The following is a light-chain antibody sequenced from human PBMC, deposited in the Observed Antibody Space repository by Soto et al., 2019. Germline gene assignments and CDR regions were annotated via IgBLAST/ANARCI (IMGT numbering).Light chain of an antibody. V-gene: IGKV3-20*01. Sequence: EIVFKQSPGTLSLSPGERATLSCRASQSVSSSYLAWYQQKPGQAHRLLIYGASSRATGIQDRFSGSGSGTDFTLTIRRLEPEDFAVYYCQQYGSSALTFGGGTKVDIK. CDR2: GAS. J-gene: IGKJ4*01. CDR3: QQYGSSALT. CDR1: QSVSSSY.